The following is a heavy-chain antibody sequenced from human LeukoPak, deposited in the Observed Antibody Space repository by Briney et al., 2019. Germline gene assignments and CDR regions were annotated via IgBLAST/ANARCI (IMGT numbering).Heavy chain of an antibody. D-gene: IGHD5-12*01. CDR2: INHSGST. J-gene: IGHJ6*03. V-gene: IGHV4-34*01. CDR1: GYSISNGYY. CDR3: ARLIVARTSYYYYYMDV. Sequence: PSETLSLTCTVSGYSISNGYYWSWIRQPPGKGLEWIGEINHSGSTNYNPSLKSRVTISVDTSKNQFSLKLSSVTAADTAVYYCARLIVARTSYYYYYMDVWGKGTTVTISS.